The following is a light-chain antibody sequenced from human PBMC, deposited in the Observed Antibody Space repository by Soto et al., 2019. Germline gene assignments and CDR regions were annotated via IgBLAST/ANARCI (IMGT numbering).Light chain of an antibody. J-gene: IGKJ1*01. V-gene: IGKV3-15*01. CDR2: GAS. CDR3: QHGT. CDR1: QSVPSR. Sequence: EIVMTPSPATLSVSPGEDVTLSCRASQSVPSRLAGYQQKPGQAPSLLIYGASTRATGVPDRFSGTGSGTEFTLTISSLQPDDFATYYCQHGTFGQGTKVAIK.